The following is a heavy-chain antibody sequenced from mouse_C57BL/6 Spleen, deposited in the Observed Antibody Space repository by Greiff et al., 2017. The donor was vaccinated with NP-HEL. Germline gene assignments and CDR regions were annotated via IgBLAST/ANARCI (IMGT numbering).Heavy chain of an antibody. CDR3: AREGYGSDFDY. CDR1: GYTFTSYW. J-gene: IGHJ2*01. CDR2: IHPNSGST. V-gene: IGHV1-64*01. Sequence: QVQLKQSGAELVKPGASVKLSCKASGYTFTSYWMHWVKQRPGQGLEWIGMIHPNSGSTNYNEKFKSKATLTVDKSSSTAYMQLSSLTSEDSAVYYCAREGYGSDFDYWGQGTTLTVSS. D-gene: IGHD1-1*01.